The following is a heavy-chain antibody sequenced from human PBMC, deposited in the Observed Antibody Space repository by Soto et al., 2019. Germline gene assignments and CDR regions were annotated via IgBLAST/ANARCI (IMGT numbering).Heavy chain of an antibody. CDR1: GFIFDDFA. CDR2: ISWNSGST. CDR3: ARDTDSDTRNDPFDY. Sequence: DVQLVESGGGLVQPGRSLRLSCAASGFIFDDFAMHWVRQAPGKGLEWVSGISWNSGSTDYAASVKGRFIISRDNARNSLYLQMNSLRPEDTALYYCARDTDSDTRNDPFDYWGQGALVIVS. J-gene: IGHJ4*02. D-gene: IGHD1-1*01. V-gene: IGHV3-9*01.